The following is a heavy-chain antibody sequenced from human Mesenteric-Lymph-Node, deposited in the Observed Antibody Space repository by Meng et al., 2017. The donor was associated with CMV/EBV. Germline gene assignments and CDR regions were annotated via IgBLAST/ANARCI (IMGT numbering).Heavy chain of an antibody. D-gene: IGHD4-17*01. V-gene: IGHV1-2*02. CDR1: GYTFTSYD. CDR2: INPNSGGT. Sequence: KASGYTFTSYDINWVRQAPGQGLEWMGWINPNSGGTNYGQKFQGRVTMTRDTSISTVYMELSRLTSDDTAVYYCARTLGFHNYGDYGFWGQGTLVTVSS. CDR3: ARTLGFHNYGDYGF. J-gene: IGHJ4*02.